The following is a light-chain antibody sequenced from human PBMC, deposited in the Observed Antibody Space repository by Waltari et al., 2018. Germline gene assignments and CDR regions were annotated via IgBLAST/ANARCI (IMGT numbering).Light chain of an antibody. CDR3: QESYGLPYT. J-gene: IGKJ2*01. V-gene: IGKV1-39*01. CDR2: GAS. Sequence: IQMTQSPSSLSASVGDRVTITCRSSYSFVNFLNWYQQKPVKAPKVLIYGASTLQSGVPSRFSGSGSGTDFTLTISSLQPEDFATYYCQESYGLPYTFGQGTKLEIK. CDR1: YSFVNF.